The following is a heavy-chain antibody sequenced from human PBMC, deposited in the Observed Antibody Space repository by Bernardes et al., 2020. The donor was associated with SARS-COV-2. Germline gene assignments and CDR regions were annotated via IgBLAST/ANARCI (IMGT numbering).Heavy chain of an antibody. CDR2: IRAVGTAI. CDR1: GFTFKDFW. CDR3: ARAWMGRGTADY. D-gene: IGHD3-10*01. Sequence: GGSLRLSCAASGFTFKDFWMHWVRQAPGKGLVWVSLIRAVGTAISYADSVKGRFTVSRDNAKNTLYLQMNSLRPEDTGVYYCARAWMGRGTADYWGQGTLVTVSS. J-gene: IGHJ4*02. V-gene: IGHV3-74*01.